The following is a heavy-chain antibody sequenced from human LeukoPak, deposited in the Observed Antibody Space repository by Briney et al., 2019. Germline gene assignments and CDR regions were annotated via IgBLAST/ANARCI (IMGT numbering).Heavy chain of an antibody. V-gene: IGHV3-7*01. CDR3: ARDLAVVVHDAFDI. D-gene: IGHD6-19*01. Sequence: GGSLRLSCAASGFSFSSYAMHWVRQAPGKGLEWVANIKQDGSEKYYVDSVKGRFTISRDNAKNSLYLQMNSLRAEDTAVYYCARDLAVVVHDAFDIWGQGTMVTVSS. J-gene: IGHJ3*02. CDR2: IKQDGSEK. CDR1: GFSFSSYA.